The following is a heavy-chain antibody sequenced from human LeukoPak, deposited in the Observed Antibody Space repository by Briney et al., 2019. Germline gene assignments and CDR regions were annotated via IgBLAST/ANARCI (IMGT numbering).Heavy chain of an antibody. V-gene: IGHV4-61*01. J-gene: IGHJ4*02. D-gene: IGHD6-6*01. CDR3: AREMMSIPRD. CDR2: IYYSGNI. Sequence: TSETLSLTCAVSGGSVSSGSNYWSWIRQPPGKGLEWIGHIYYSGNINYNPSLKSRVSISVDTSKNQFSLKLRSVTAADTAVYYCAREMMSIPRDWGQGTLVTVSS. CDR1: GGSVSSGSNY.